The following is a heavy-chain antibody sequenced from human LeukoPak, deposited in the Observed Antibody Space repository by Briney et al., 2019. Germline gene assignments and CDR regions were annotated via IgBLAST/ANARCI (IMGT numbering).Heavy chain of an antibody. CDR1: GFTFSNYY. Sequence: GGPLRLSCATSGFTFSNYYMRWVRQAPGKGLLWVSYINTTSSYTMYADSVKGRIIISRDNGKNSLYLQLNSLRAENTAVYYFARDQDCTNGVCYSSLDSWGQGTLVTVSS. CDR2: INTTSSYT. D-gene: IGHD2-8*01. J-gene: IGHJ4*02. CDR3: ARDQDCTNGVCYSSLDS. V-gene: IGHV3-11*06.